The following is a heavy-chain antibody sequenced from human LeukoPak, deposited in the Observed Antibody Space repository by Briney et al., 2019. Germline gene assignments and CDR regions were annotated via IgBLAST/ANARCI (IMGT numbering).Heavy chain of an antibody. CDR2: INPSGGST. CDR3: ARDLSAGVVVAAASDY. CDR1: GYTFTSYY. J-gene: IGHJ4*02. D-gene: IGHD2-15*01. Sequence: ASVTVSCKASGYTFTSYYMHWVRQAPGQGLEWMGIINPSGGSTSYAQKFQGRVTMTRDTSTSTVYMELSSLRSEDTAVYYCARDLSAGVVVAAASDYWGQGTLVTVSS. V-gene: IGHV1-46*01.